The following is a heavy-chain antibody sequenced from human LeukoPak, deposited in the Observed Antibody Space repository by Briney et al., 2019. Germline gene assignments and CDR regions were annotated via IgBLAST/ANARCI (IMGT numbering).Heavy chain of an antibody. CDR3: ASPQILDSSGYSGYAFDI. Sequence: GASVKVSCKASGYTFTSYYMHWVRQAPGQGLEWMGIINPSGGSTSYAQKFQGRVTMTRDTSTSTVYMELSSLRSEDTAVCYCASPQILDSSGYSGYAFDIWGQGIMVTVSS. CDR1: GYTFTSYY. D-gene: IGHD3-22*01. CDR2: INPSGGST. V-gene: IGHV1-46*01. J-gene: IGHJ3*02.